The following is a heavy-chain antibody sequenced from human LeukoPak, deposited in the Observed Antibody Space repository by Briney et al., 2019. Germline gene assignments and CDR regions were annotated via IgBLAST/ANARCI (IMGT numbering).Heavy chain of an antibody. CDR3: ARGTDQWFGETPYYFDS. J-gene: IGHJ4*02. CDR2: ISSSSSSI. V-gene: IGHV3-11*04. D-gene: IGHD3-10*01. Sequence: PGGSLRLSCAASGFSFSDYYMSWIRQAPAKGLEWVSYISSSSSSIYYADSVKGRFTISRDNAKKSLYLQMNSLRAEDTSVYYCARGTDQWFGETPYYFDSWGQGTLVTVSS. CDR1: GFSFSDYY.